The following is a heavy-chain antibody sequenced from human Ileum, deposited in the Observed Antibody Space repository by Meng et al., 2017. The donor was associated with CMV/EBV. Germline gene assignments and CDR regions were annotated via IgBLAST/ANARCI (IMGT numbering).Heavy chain of an antibody. CDR2: ISSSSSYI. CDR3: AREGGSFTSPYYYYGMDV. J-gene: IGHJ6*02. Sequence: GGSLRLSCAASAFISNTYDVNWVRQAPGKGLEWVSSISSSSSYIYYADSVKGRFTISRDNAKNSLYLQMNSLRAEDTAVYYCAREGGSFTSPYYYYGMDVWGQGTTVTVSS. V-gene: IGHV3-21*01. D-gene: IGHD6-13*01. CDR1: AFISNTYD.